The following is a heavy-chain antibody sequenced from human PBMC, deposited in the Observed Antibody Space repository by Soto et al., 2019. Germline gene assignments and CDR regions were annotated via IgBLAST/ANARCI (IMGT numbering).Heavy chain of an antibody. J-gene: IGHJ4*02. CDR3: AAPPRY. CDR1: GGSISSYY. D-gene: IGHD6-6*01. V-gene: IGHV4-59*01. CDR2: IYNSGNT. Sequence: QVQLQESGPGLVKPSETLSLTCTVSGGSISSYYWNWIRQPPGKGLEWIGYIYNSGNTNYNPSLRSRVIISIDTSKNQFSLTLTSVTAADTAVYSCAAPPRYWGQGTLVTVSS.